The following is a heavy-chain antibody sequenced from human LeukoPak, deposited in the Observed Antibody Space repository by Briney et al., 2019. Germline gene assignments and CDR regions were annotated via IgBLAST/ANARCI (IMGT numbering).Heavy chain of an antibody. J-gene: IGHJ6*03. CDR3: ARDRGKPGIAAAGTGSYYYYMDV. D-gene: IGHD6-13*01. V-gene: IGHV4-59*01. CDR2: IYYSGST. Sequence: SETLSLTCTVSGGSISSYYWSWIRQPPGKGLEWIGYIYYSGSTNYNPSLKSRVTISVDTSKNQFSLKLSSVTAADTAVYYCARDRGKPGIAAAGTGSYYYYMDVWGKGTTVTISS. CDR1: GGSISSYY.